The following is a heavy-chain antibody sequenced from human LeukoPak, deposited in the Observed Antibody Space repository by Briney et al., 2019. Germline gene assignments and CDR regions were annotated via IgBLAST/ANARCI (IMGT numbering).Heavy chain of an antibody. Sequence: ASVKVSCKASGYTFTSYYMHWVRHAPGQGLEWMGIINPSGGSTSYAQKFQGRVTMTRDTSTSTVYMELSSLRSEDTAVYYCARDKSMIVVVITSGGFDPWGQGTLVTVSS. J-gene: IGHJ5*02. CDR3: ARDKSMIVVVITSGGFDP. CDR2: INPSGGST. D-gene: IGHD3-22*01. V-gene: IGHV1-46*01. CDR1: GYTFTSYY.